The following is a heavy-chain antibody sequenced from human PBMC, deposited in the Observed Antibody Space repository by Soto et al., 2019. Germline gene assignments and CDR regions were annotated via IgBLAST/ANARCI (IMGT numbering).Heavy chain of an antibody. J-gene: IGHJ4*02. CDR2: IKQDGSEK. V-gene: IGHV3-7*01. CDR1: GFTFSSYW. D-gene: IGHD3-9*01. CDR3: AREGVLRYFDWLLGAVDY. Sequence: EVQLVESGGGLVQPGGSLRLSCAASGFTFSSYWMSWVRQAPGKGLEWVANIKQDGSEKYYVDSVKGRFTISRDNAKNSXXLQMNSLRAEDTAVYYCAREGVLRYFDWLLGAVDYWGQGTLVTVSS.